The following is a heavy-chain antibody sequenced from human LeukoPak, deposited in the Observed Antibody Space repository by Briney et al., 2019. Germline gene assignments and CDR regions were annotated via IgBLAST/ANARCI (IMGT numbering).Heavy chain of an antibody. CDR2: IYSGGST. Sequence: GGSLRLSCAASEFSVGSNYMTWVRQAPGKGLEWVSLIYSGGSTYYADSVKGRFTISRDNFKNTLYLQMNSLRAEDTAVYYCTRAAWDYWGQGTLVTVSS. J-gene: IGHJ4*02. CDR3: TRAAWDY. V-gene: IGHV3-66*01. CDR1: EFSVGSNY.